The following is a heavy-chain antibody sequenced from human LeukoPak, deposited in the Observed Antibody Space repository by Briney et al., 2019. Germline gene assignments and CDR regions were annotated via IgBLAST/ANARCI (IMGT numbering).Heavy chain of an antibody. Sequence: GGSLRLSCAASGFTFSTYGMSWVRQAPGKGLEWVSYISGSTTDIYYADSVKGRFTISRDNAKRSVYLQMNSLGVEDTAVYYCARDIHSVAFDIWGQGTMVTVSP. CDR2: ISGSTTDI. V-gene: IGHV3-21*01. J-gene: IGHJ3*02. CDR3: ARDIHSVAFDI. CDR1: GFTFSTYG.